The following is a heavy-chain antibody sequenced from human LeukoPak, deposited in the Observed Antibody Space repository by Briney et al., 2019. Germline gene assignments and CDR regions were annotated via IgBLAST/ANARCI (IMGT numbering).Heavy chain of an antibody. V-gene: IGHV3-9*01. CDR3: AKGIENYGDYAHGYYYYGMDV. CDR2: ISWNSGSI. Sequence: GGSLRPSCAASGFTFSSYAMSWVRQAPGKGLEWVSGISWNSGSIGYADSVKGRFTISRDNAKNSLYLQMNSLRAEDTALYYCAKGIENYGDYAHGYYYYGMDVWGQGTTVTVSS. CDR1: GFTFSSYA. J-gene: IGHJ6*02. D-gene: IGHD4-17*01.